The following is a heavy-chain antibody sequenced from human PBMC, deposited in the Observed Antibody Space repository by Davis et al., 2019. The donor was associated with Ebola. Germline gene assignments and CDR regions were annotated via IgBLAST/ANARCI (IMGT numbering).Heavy chain of an antibody. CDR1: SYTSTSYG. D-gene: IGHD1-26*01. CDR2: ISAYNGNT. J-gene: IGHJ5*01. Sequence: ASAQVSCKASSYTSTSYGISWVRQAPGQGLEWMGWISAYNGNTNYAQKPQGRVTITTDTTRSTAYMELRSLRSDDTAVYYWAREAGATTRIYDSWGQGTLVTVSS. V-gene: IGHV1-18*01. CDR3: AREAGATTRIYDS.